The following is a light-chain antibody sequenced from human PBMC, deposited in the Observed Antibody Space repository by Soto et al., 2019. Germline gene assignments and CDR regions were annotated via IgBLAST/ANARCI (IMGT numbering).Light chain of an antibody. V-gene: IGKV3-11*01. CDR2: DAS. Sequence: EIVLTQSPATLSLSPGERATLSCRASQSVSRYVAWYQQKVGQAPRLLIFDASTRATGIPARFSGSGSWTYFTLTISSLEPEDFAVYYCQQRSTWPYTFGQGTKVDIK. J-gene: IGKJ2*01. CDR1: QSVSRY. CDR3: QQRSTWPYT.